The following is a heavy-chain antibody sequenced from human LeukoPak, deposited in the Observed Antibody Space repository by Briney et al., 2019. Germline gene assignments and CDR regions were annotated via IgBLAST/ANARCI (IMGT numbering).Heavy chain of an antibody. V-gene: IGHV4-4*07. Sequence: PSETLSLACTVSGGSISSHYWSWIRQAAGKGLEWIGRIYISGSTNYNPSLKSRVTLSLDTSKNQISLRLSSVTAADTAVYYCARDQGLNWNYDSFDYWGHGTLVTVSS. CDR2: IYISGST. D-gene: IGHD1-7*01. CDR3: ARDQGLNWNYDSFDY. CDR1: GGSISSHY. J-gene: IGHJ4*01.